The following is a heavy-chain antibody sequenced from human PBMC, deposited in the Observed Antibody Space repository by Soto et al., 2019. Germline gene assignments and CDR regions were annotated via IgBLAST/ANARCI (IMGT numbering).Heavy chain of an antibody. CDR3: AGGIAARPLGY. D-gene: IGHD6-6*01. J-gene: IGHJ4*02. CDR2: IYHSGST. Sequence: PSETLSLTCTVSGGSVSSVNYYWSWIRQPPGKGLESIGYIYHSGSTYYNPSLKSRVTISVDRSKNQFSLKLSSLTAADTAVYYCAGGIAARPLGYWGQGTLVTVSS. CDR1: GGSVSSVNYY. V-gene: IGHV4-30-2*01.